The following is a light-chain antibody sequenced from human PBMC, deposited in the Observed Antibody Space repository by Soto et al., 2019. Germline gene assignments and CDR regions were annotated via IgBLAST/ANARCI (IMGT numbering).Light chain of an antibody. CDR1: RSNIGSNT. J-gene: IGLJ2*01. V-gene: IGLV1-44*01. CDR3: AAWDDSLYGVV. Sequence: QSVLTHPPSASGTPGQRVTISCSGSRSNIGSNTENWYQQLPGTAPKLLIYSNDQRPSGVPDRFSGSKSGTSASLAISGLQSEDEAYYYCAAWDDSLYGVVFGGGTKLTVL. CDR2: SND.